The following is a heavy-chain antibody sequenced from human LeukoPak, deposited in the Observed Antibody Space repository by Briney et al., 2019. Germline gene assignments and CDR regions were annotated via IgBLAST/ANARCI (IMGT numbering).Heavy chain of an antibody. CDR2: IYYSGST. D-gene: IGHD3-16*02. V-gene: IGHV4-59*01. J-gene: IGHJ4*02. CDR3: ARDYQYCFDY. Sequence: SETLSLTCTVSGGSISSYYWSWIRQPPGKGLEWIGYIYYSGSTNYNPSLKSRVTISVDTSKNQFSLKLSSVTAADTAVYYCARDYQYCFDYWGQGTLVTVSS. CDR1: GGSISSYY.